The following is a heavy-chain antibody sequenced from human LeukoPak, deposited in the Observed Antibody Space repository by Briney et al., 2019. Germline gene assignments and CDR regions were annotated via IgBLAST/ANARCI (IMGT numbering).Heavy chain of an antibody. Sequence: SETLSLTCTVSGGSISSYYWSWIRQPAGKGLEWIGRIYTSGSTNYNPSLKSRVTMSVDTSKNQFSLKLSSVTAADTAVYYCARDGRGGLLWFGEYYYFDYWGQGTLVTVSS. CDR1: GGSISSYY. CDR2: IYTSGST. J-gene: IGHJ4*02. D-gene: IGHD3-10*01. V-gene: IGHV4-4*07. CDR3: ARDGRGGLLWFGEYYYFDY.